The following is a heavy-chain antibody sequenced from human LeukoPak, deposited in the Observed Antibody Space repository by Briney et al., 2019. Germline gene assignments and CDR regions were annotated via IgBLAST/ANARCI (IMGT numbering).Heavy chain of an antibody. D-gene: IGHD3-22*01. CDR3: ARNPVYDSSGYLDY. V-gene: IGHV4-31*03. CDR1: SGSIRNGGYY. CDR2: IYYSEGS. Sequence: PSETLSLTCTLSSGSIRNGGYYWSWIRQHPGKGLEWIGYIYYSEGSYYNPSLKSRVTISVDTSKAQFSLKLSSGAPPEMGVYCCARNPVYDSSGYLDYWGQGTLVTVSS. J-gene: IGHJ4*02.